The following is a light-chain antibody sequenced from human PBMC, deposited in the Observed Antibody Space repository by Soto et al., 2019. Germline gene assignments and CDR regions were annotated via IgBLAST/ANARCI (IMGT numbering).Light chain of an antibody. CDR3: QQYDTLPMYT. CDR1: QDIRNY. CDR2: DAS. J-gene: IGKJ2*01. V-gene: IGKV1-33*01. Sequence: DIQMTQSPSSLSASVGDRVTITCQASQDIRNYLNWYQQKPGKAPKLLIYDASNLQRGVPSRFSGSGSGTDFTLTISSLQPEDIATYYCQQYDTLPMYTFGRGTKLDIK.